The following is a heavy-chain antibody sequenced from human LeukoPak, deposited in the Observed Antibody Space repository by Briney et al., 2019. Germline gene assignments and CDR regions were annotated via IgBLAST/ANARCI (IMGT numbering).Heavy chain of an antibody. CDR2: LIPTFDTA. CDR1: GNTFSNYA. D-gene: IGHD2-15*01. CDR3: ATGPYVVGDPPQWYYYYMDV. V-gene: IGHV1-69*05. Sequence: ESSVKVSCKASGNTFSNYAISWVRQAPEQGLEWMGGLIPTFDTAHYSQKFRGRVTITTDESTTTAYMELSSLRSEDTAVYYCATGPYVVGDPPQWYYYYMDVWGKGTTVTVSS. J-gene: IGHJ6*03.